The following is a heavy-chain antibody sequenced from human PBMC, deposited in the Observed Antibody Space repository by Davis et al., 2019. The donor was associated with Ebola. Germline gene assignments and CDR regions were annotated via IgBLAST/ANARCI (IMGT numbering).Heavy chain of an antibody. CDR2: ISHHNGDT. V-gene: IGHV4-34*01. Sequence: SDLLSPTFAVLGASLRDYFWSGIRQPPEKGLEWIGEISHHNGDTNYHRSLRSRVAISVDSSKNQFSLEISSVTAADTATYYCARTTKTNIEDSGVGYNSFDSWGQGVLVSVSS. D-gene: IGHD4-17*01. CDR3: ARTTKTNIEDSGVGYNSFDS. CDR1: GASLRDYF. J-gene: IGHJ5*01.